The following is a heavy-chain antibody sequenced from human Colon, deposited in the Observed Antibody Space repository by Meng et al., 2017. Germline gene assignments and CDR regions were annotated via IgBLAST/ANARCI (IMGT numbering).Heavy chain of an antibody. D-gene: IGHD1-26*01. CDR3: ARGIWEGFDY. CDR2: INPNSGET. CDR1: GYTFTALD. V-gene: IGHV1-8*01. Sequence: QVQLVQSVAEVKKPGASVRVSCKASGYTFTALDINWVRQATGQGLEWMGWINPNSGETGYAQKFQGRFTMTRDTSISTFYMELSSLKSDDTAVYYCARGIWEGFDYWGQGALVTVSS. J-gene: IGHJ4*02.